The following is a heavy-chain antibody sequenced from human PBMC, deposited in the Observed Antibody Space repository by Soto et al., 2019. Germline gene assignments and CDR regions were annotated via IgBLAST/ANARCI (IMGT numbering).Heavy chain of an antibody. Sequence: SETLSLTCTVSGGSISSYYWSWIRQPPGKGLEWIGYIYYSGSTNYNPSLEGRVTISVDTSKNQFSLKLSSVTAADTAVYYCARGGSGWPNWFDPWGQGTLVTVS. CDR2: IYYSGST. V-gene: IGHV4-59*01. J-gene: IGHJ5*02. D-gene: IGHD6-19*01. CDR1: GGSISSYY. CDR3: ARGGSGWPNWFDP.